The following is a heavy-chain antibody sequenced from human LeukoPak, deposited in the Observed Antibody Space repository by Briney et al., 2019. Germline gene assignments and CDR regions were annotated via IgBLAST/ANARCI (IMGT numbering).Heavy chain of an antibody. CDR2: IYTSGST. D-gene: IGHD2-2*01. CDR3: ARGIVVVPAASYGMDV. Sequence: SETLSLTCTVSGGSISSYYWSWIRQPAGKGLEWIGRIYTSGSTNYNPSLKSRVTMSVDTSKNQFSLKLSSVTAADTAVYYCARGIVVVPAASYGMDVWGQGTTVTVSS. V-gene: IGHV4-4*07. CDR1: GGSISSYY. J-gene: IGHJ6*02.